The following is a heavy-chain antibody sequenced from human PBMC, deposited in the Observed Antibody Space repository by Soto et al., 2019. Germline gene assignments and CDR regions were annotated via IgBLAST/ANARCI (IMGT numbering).Heavy chain of an antibody. D-gene: IGHD3-10*01. CDR3: ARGDSGGSGSPASYSYSGLDV. CDR1: GFTLRSYV. V-gene: IGHV3-23*01. Sequence: GGPLRLPCAALGFTLRSYVLSWVRQAPGRGLEGLAGVSAGGDMTYYSDSVKGRFTISRANSNNALFLQLNGLRAEATALNYGARGDSGGSGSPASYSYSGLDVWGKGTTVPAPQ. CDR2: VSAGGDMT. J-gene: IGHJ6*04.